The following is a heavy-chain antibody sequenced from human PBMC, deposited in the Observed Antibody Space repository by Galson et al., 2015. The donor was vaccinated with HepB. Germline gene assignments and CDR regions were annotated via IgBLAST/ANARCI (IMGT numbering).Heavy chain of an antibody. CDR2: INSGGSST. V-gene: IGHV3-74*01. J-gene: IGHJ5*02. D-gene: IGHD6-13*01. CDR1: GFTFSSYW. CDR3: ARCRAADGANDNWFDP. Sequence: SLRLSCAASGFTFSSYWMHWVRQAPGKGLVWVSRINSGGSSTSYADSVKDRFTISRDNAKNTLYLQMNSLRAEDTAVYYCARCRAADGANDNWFDPWGQGTLVTVSS.